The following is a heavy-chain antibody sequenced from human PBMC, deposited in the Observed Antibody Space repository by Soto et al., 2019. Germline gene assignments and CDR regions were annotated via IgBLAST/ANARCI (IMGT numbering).Heavy chain of an antibody. CDR2: IIPIYGTA. CDR1: GGSFSNYA. V-gene: IGHV1-69*06. Sequence: QVQLVQSGAEVKKPGSSVKVSCKASGGSFSNYAFTWVRQAPGQGLEWVGGIIPIYGTAKYAQKFKDRATMTADRSSSTAYMEVSSLRSEDTAVYYCARGGYSHNPYYFDYWGQGTLITVSS. CDR3: ARGGYSHNPYYFDY. J-gene: IGHJ4*02. D-gene: IGHD5-12*01.